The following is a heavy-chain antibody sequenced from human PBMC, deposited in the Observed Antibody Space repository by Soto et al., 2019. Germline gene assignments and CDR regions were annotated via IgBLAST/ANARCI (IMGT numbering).Heavy chain of an antibody. D-gene: IGHD6-13*01. J-gene: IGHJ4*02. CDR1: GFAFCNYW. CDR3: ARDTLRIAAAGHSRYYFDC. Sequence: RRLSCAASGFAFCNYWMSWVRQAPGKGLDWLATIKRDASEKKYLDSVKGRFTMSRDNAKNSLYLQMDSLRAEDTAVYYCARDTLRIAAAGHSRYYFDCFGQGTLVTFSS. CDR2: IKRDASEK. V-gene: IGHV3-7*01.